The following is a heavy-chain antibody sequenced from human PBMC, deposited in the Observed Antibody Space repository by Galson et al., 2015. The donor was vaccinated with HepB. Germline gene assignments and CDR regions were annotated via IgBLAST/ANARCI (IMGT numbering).Heavy chain of an antibody. CDR1: GFTFSSYA. V-gene: IGHV3-30-3*01. CDR3: ARDRWRDNWNQFAY. CDR2: ISYDGSNK. Sequence: SLRLSCAASGFTFSSYAMHWVRQAPGKGLEWVAVISYDGSNKYYADSVKSRFTISRDNSKNTLYLQMNSLRAEDTAVYYCARDRWRDNWNQFAYWGQGTLVTVSS. D-gene: IGHD1-20*01. J-gene: IGHJ4*02.